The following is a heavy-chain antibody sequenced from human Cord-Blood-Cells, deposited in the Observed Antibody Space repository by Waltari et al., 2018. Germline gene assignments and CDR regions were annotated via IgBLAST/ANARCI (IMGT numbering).Heavy chain of an antibody. CDR2: IYYSGST. J-gene: IGHJ4*02. CDR3: ARGVAVAGIFDY. CDR1: GGSISSSSYY. D-gene: IGHD6-19*01. Sequence: QLQLQESGPGLVKPSETLSLTCTVSGGSISSSSYYWGWIRQPPGKGLEWIGSIYYSGSTYYNPSLKSRVTISVDTSKNQFSLKLSSVTAADTAVYYCARGVAVAGIFDYWGQGTLVTVSS. V-gene: IGHV4-39*01.